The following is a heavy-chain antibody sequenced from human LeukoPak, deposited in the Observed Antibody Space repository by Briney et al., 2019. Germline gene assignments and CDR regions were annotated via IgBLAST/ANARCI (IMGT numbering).Heavy chain of an antibody. Sequence: KSGGSLRLSCAASGFTFSSNPMSWVRQAPGKGPEWVSGVSSTGGSTYYADSVKGRFTISRDNSKNTLYLQMNSLRAEDTAVYYCARARVAGSYYFDYWGQGTLVAVSS. V-gene: IGHV3-23*01. D-gene: IGHD6-19*01. CDR3: ARARVAGSYYFDY. CDR2: VSSTGGST. J-gene: IGHJ4*02. CDR1: GFTFSSNP.